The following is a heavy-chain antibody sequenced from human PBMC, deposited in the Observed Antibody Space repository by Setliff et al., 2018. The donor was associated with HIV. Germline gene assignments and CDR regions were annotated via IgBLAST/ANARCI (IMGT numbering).Heavy chain of an antibody. D-gene: IGHD6-19*01. Sequence: GGSLRLSCAASGFTFSSYAMSWVRQAPGKGLEWVSAISGSGGSTYYADSVKGRFTIPRDNSKNTLYLQMNSLRAEDTAVYYCASLYSSGCPACPDAFDIWGQGTMVTVSS. CDR2: ISGSGGST. V-gene: IGHV3-23*01. CDR1: GFTFSSYA. J-gene: IGHJ3*02. CDR3: ASLYSSGCPACPDAFDI.